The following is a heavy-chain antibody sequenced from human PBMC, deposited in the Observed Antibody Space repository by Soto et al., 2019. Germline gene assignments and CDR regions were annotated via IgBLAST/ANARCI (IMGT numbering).Heavy chain of an antibody. CDR3: ARSSHYYGSGSYYNVGY. CDR1: GGSISSGDYY. V-gene: IGHV4-30-4*01. D-gene: IGHD3-10*01. CDR2: IYYSGGT. J-gene: IGHJ4*02. Sequence: QVQLQESGPGLVKPSQTLSLTCTVSGGSISSGDYYWSWIRQPPGKGLEWIGYIYYSGGTYYTPSLKSRVTISVDTSKNQFSLKLSSVTAADTAVYYCARSSHYYGSGSYYNVGYWGQGTLVTVSS.